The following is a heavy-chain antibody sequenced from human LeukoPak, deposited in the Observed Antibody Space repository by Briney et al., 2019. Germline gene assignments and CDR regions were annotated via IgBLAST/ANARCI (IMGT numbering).Heavy chain of an antibody. D-gene: IGHD6-19*01. V-gene: IGHV3-74*01. J-gene: IGHJ4*02. CDR2: INTDGSRT. CDR3: ARDRVSGSYKGYLDY. CDR1: GSTFSTYW. Sequence: GGSLRLSCAASGSTFSTYWMHWVRQVPGKGLVWVSRINTDGSRTNYADSVKGRFTISRDNAKNTLYLQMNSLRAEDTAVYFCARDRVSGSYKGYLDYWGQGTLVTVSS.